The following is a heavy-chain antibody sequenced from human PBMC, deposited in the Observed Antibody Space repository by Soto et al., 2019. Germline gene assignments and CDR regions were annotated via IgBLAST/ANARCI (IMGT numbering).Heavy chain of an antibody. D-gene: IGHD3-22*01. CDR1: GSTFSSYT. CDR3: ARVSYYYDSSGYYSPFDY. Sequence: GASVKVSCKASGSTFSSYTISWVRQAPGQGLEWMGRIIPILGIANYAQKFQGRVTITADKSTSTAYMELSSLRSEDTAVYYCARVSYYYDSSGYYSPFDYWGQGTLVTVSS. CDR2: IIPILGIA. J-gene: IGHJ4*02. V-gene: IGHV1-69*02.